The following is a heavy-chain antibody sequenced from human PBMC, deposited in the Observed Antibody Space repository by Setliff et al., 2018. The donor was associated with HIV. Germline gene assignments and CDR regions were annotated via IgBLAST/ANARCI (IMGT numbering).Heavy chain of an antibody. Sequence: WASVKVSCKASGYTFTRYDMHWVRQAPGQGLEWMGWINPNSGGTNYAQKFQGRVTMTTDTSTSTAYMELSSLRSDDTAVYYCARGTAPRPASVLEFLEWLFPNWFDPWGQGTLVTVSS. CDR2: INPNSGGT. CDR3: ARGTAPRPASVLEFLEWLFPNWFDP. CDR1: GYTFTRYD. V-gene: IGHV1-2*02. J-gene: IGHJ5*02. D-gene: IGHD3-3*02.